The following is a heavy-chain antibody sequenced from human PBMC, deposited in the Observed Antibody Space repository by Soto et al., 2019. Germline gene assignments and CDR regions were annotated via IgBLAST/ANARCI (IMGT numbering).Heavy chain of an antibody. CDR1: GDSICSYY. Sequence: SETLSLTCALPGDSICSYYCMCIRRPPGKGLESIGYLYYGRSANYNPSLKSRVTLSVDTSTNQCSLTLSSMTAADTAVYYCARDRRWYCSGGSCPYYGMDVWGQGTTVTVS. CDR3: ARDRRWYCSGGSCPYYGMDV. D-gene: IGHD2-15*01. CDR2: LYYGRSA. J-gene: IGHJ6*02. V-gene: IGHV4-59*01.